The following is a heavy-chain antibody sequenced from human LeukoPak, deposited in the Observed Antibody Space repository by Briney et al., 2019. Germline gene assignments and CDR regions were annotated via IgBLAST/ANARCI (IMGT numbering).Heavy chain of an antibody. CDR3: ARHSGASPHYFDY. D-gene: IGHD1-26*01. CDR2: VYYGGTT. V-gene: IGHV4-39*01. J-gene: IGHJ4*02. CDR1: GGSISSGTYY. Sequence: PSETLSLTCTVSGGSISSGTYYWGWIRQPPGKGLEWIGSVYYGGTTYYNPSLRSRVTISVDTSKNQFSLKLSSVTAADTAIYYCARHSGASPHYFDYWGQGALVTVSS.